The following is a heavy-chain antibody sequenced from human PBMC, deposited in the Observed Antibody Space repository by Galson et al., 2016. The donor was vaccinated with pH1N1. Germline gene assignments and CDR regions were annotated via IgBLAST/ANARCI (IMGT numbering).Heavy chain of an antibody. CDR2: IDPSGGGT. V-gene: IGHV1-46*01. Sequence: SVKVSCKASGYTFTNYYFHWVRQAPGQGLEWMGVIDPSGGGTTYAQKFQARVTMTRDTSTCTVYLDLSRLKSEDTSVYYCTRDLGRRREFWGQGTLVTVSS. CDR3: TRDLGRRREF. CDR1: GYTFTNYY. D-gene: IGHD1-26*01. J-gene: IGHJ4*02.